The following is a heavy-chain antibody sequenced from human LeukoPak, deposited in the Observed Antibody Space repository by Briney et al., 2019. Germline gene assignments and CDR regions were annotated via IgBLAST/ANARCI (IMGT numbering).Heavy chain of an antibody. CDR3: AREHTAMVPYFDY. CDR2: IIPILGIA. CDR1: GGTFSSYA. Sequence: SVKVSCKASGGTFSSYAISWVRQAPGQGLEWMGRIIPILGIANYAQKFQGRVTITADKSTSTAYMELSSLRSEDTAVYYCAREHTAMVPYFDYWGQGTLVAVSS. D-gene: IGHD5-18*01. V-gene: IGHV1-69*04. J-gene: IGHJ4*02.